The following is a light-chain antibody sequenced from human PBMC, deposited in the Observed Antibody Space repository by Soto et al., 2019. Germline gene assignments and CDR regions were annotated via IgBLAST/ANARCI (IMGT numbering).Light chain of an antibody. CDR2: AAS. V-gene: IGKV1-9*01. Sequence: DIQFTQSPSFLSASVGDRVTITCRASQGISSYLAWYQQKPGKAPKLLIYAASTLQSGVPLRFSGSGSGTEFTLTLSSLQPEDFATYSCQQLNTYPRALTFGGGTKVEIK. CDR1: QGISSY. J-gene: IGKJ4*01. CDR3: QQLNTYPRALT.